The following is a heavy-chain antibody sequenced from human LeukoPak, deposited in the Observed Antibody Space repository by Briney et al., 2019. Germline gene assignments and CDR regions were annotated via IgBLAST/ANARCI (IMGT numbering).Heavy chain of an antibody. CDR2: INYSGST. Sequence: PSETLSLTCAIYSESFSGYFWSWIRQPPGKGLEWIGEINYSGSTNYNPSLKSRVTISVDTSKNQFSLKLSSVTAADTAVYYCASREVDTAMVTDYWGQGTLVTVSS. CDR3: ASREVDTAMVTDY. V-gene: IGHV4-34*01. D-gene: IGHD5-18*01. J-gene: IGHJ4*02. CDR1: SESFSGYF.